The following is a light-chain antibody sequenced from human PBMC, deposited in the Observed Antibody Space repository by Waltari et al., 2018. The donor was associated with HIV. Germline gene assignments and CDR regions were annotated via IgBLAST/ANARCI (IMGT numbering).Light chain of an antibody. J-gene: IGLJ1*01. Sequence: QSVLTQPPSASGTPGQRVTLSLSGSSTNIGRNYVNRYQQSPGTAPKLLIYTNNQRPSGVPGRFSGSKSGTSASLAISGLRSEDEADYYCAAWNDRLSGYVFGTGTKVTV. V-gene: IGLV1-47*01. CDR1: STNIGRNY. CDR2: TNN. CDR3: AAWNDRLSGYV.